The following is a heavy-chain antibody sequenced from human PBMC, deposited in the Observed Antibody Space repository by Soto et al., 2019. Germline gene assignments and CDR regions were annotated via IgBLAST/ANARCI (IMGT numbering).Heavy chain of an antibody. CDR3: ARLVGATAYWFDP. D-gene: IGHD1-26*01. CDR2: IIPILGIA. Sequence: QVQLVQSGAEVKKPGSSVKVSCKASGGTFSSYTISWVRQAPGQGLEWMGRIIPILGIANYAQKFQGRVTITADKSTSTASMELSSLRSEDTAVYYCARLVGATAYWFDPWGQGTLVTVSS. J-gene: IGHJ5*02. CDR1: GGTFSSYT. V-gene: IGHV1-69*02.